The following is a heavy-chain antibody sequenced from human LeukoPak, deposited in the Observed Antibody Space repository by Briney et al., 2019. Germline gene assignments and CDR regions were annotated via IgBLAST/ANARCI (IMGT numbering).Heavy chain of an antibody. CDR2: VSDTGRA. J-gene: IGHJ4*02. CDR3: ARGTHMHPISGYYSFVS. D-gene: IGHD5-12*01. Sequence: PSETLSLTCTVSGGSITGYYWTWIRQPAGKGLEWIGRVSDTGRAYYNPSLEGRVTISLDTSNNRFSLKVTSVTAADTAVYYCARGTHMHPISGYYSFVSWGQGTLVSVSS. CDR1: GGSITGYY. V-gene: IGHV4-4*07.